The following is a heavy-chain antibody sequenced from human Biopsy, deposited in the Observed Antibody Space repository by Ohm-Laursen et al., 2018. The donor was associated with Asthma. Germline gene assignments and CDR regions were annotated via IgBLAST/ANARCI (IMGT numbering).Heavy chain of an antibody. CDR3: ARHDHRWDTYADF. D-gene: IGHD2-2*01. CDR2: MYYGEPT. CDR1: GAFITSCAYY. J-gene: IGHJ4*02. Sequence: SETLSLTCTVSGAFITSCAYYWGWIRQPPGKGLEWSGSMYYGEPTYYSPSLKSRVTISVNTSKNQYSLILRYVTAADTAVYYCARHDHRWDTYADFWGQGTLVTVSS. V-gene: IGHV4-39*01.